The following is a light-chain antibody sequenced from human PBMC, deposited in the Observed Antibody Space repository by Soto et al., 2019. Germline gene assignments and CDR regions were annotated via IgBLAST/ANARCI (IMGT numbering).Light chain of an antibody. J-gene: IGKJ2*01. CDR1: QSVSSSS. Sequence: EMVLTQSPGTLSLSPGERATLSCRASQSVSSSSLACYQQKPGQAPRLLIYGASSRATGIPDRFSGSGSGTDFTLTISRLEPEDFAVYYCQQYGSSPPMYTFGQGTKLEI. V-gene: IGKV3-20*01. CDR3: QQYGSSPPMYT. CDR2: GAS.